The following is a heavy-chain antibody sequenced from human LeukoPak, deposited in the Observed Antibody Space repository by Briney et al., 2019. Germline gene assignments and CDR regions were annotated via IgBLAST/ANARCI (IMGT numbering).Heavy chain of an antibody. D-gene: IGHD3-10*01. CDR3: ARMRDYYGSGSYYNSSYPSSWYFDL. J-gene: IGHJ2*01. V-gene: IGHV4-34*01. CDR2: VNHSGST. CDR1: GGSFSGYY. Sequence: SETLSLTCAVYGGSFSGYYWSWIRQPPGKGLEWIGEVNHSGSTNYNPSLKSRVTISVDTSKNQFSLKLSSVTAADTAVYYCARMRDYYGSGSYYNSSYPSSWYFDLWGRGTLVTVSS.